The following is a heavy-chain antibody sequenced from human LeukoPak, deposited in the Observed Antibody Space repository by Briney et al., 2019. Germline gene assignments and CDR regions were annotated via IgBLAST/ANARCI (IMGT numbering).Heavy chain of an antibody. CDR2: IYSSGST. V-gene: IGHV4-4*09. J-gene: IGHJ6*03. Sequence: SETLSLTCTVSGGSMSTYYWSWIRQPPGKGLEWIGHIYSSGSTNYDPSLNSRVTISVDTSRNHFSLKLNSVTAADTAVYYCARTNYDVLTAYFPPVEYYYMDVWGKGTTVTVSS. CDR1: GGSMSTYY. CDR3: ARTNYDVLTAYFPPVEYYYMDV. D-gene: IGHD3-9*01.